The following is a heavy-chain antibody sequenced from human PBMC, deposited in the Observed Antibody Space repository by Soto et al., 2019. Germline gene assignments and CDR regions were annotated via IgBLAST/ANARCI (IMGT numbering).Heavy chain of an antibody. CDR3: ARGSYYAIFGVVLPVWFGP. D-gene: IGHD3-3*01. CDR2: IYYSGST. Sequence: QVQLQESGPGLVKPSQTLSLTCTVSGGSISSGGYYWSWIRQHPGMGLEWIGYIYYSGSTYYDPSLKSRFTISLDTSKNQFSLRLTSVSAADSAVYYCARGSYYAIFGVVLPVWFGPWGQGTLVTVSS. V-gene: IGHV4-31*03. CDR1: GGSISSGGYY. J-gene: IGHJ5*02.